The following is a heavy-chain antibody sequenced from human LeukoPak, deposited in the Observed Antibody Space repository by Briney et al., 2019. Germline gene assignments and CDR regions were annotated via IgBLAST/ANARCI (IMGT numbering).Heavy chain of an antibody. V-gene: IGHV3-30-3*01. Sequence: GRSLRLSCAASGFTFSSYAMHWVRQAPGKGLEWVAVISYDGSNKYYADSVKGGFTISRDNSKNTLYLQMNSLRAEDTAVYHCARDSNYAWGYFDYWGQGTLVTVSS. CDR1: GFTFSSYA. CDR3: ARDSNYAWGYFDY. J-gene: IGHJ4*02. CDR2: ISYDGSNK. D-gene: IGHD4-11*01.